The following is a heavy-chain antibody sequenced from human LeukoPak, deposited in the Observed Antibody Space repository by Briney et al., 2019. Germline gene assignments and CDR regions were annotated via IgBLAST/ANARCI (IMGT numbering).Heavy chain of an antibody. D-gene: IGHD1-26*01. V-gene: IGHV4-38-2*02. Sequence: SETLSLTCTVSGYSISSGYYWGWIRQPPGKGLEWIGSIYHSGSTYYNPSLKSRVTISVDTSKNQFSLKLSSVTAADTAVYYCENLGGATTDDALDYWGQGTLVTVSS. CDR1: GYSISSGYY. CDR3: ENLGGATTDDALDY. J-gene: IGHJ4*02. CDR2: IYHSGST.